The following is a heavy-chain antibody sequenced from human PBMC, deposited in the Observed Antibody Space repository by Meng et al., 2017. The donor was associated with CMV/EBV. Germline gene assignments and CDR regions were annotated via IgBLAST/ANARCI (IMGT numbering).Heavy chain of an antibody. J-gene: IGHJ6*02. CDR2: INRGDSVI. CDR1: TFTLSNHD. CDR3: TKDQGISGYSMDV. V-gene: IGHV3-48*03. D-gene: IGHD3-3*01. Sequence: GGSLRLSCSSSTFTLSNHDMNWVRQAPGKGLEWLSHINRGDSVIAYADSVRGRFTISGDIAKNSLYLRMNSLRVEDTALYYCTKDQGISGYSMDVWGQGTTVTVSS.